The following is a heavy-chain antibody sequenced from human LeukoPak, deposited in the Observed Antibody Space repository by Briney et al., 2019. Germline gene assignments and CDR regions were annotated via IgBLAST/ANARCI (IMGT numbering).Heavy chain of an antibody. V-gene: IGHV3-7*03. CDR3: ARIMYSSGWHSLDY. CDR1: GFTFSSYW. J-gene: IGHJ4*02. CDR2: IKQDGSEK. D-gene: IGHD6-19*01. Sequence: GGSLRLSCAASGFTFSSYWMSWVRQAPGKGLEWVANIKQDGSEKYYVDSVKGRFTISRDNAKNSLYLQMNSLRAEDTAVYYCARIMYSSGWHSLDYWGQGTLATVSS.